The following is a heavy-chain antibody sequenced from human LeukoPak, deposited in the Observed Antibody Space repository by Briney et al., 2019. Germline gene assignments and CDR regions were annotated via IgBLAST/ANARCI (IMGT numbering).Heavy chain of an antibody. Sequence: GDALKISCKGSGYSFTSYWIGWVRQMPGKGVEWMGIIYPCYSDPRYSPSFQGHVTISAATSISTASLQWSSLKASATAMYYCARKPLITMVRGVISYIDYWGQGTLVTVSS. V-gene: IGHV5-51*01. CDR3: ARKPLITMVRGVISYIDY. J-gene: IGHJ4*02. CDR1: GYSFTSYW. D-gene: IGHD3-10*01. CDR2: IYPCYSDP.